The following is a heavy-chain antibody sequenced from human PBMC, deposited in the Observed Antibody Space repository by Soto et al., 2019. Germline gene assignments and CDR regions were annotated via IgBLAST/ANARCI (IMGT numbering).Heavy chain of an antibody. V-gene: IGHV3-7*03. CDR3: ARVGDSLYFDWSHFDY. CDR2: IKQDGSEK. CDR1: GFTFSSYW. D-gene: IGHD3-9*01. Sequence: GGSLRLSCAASGFTFSSYWMSWVRQAPGKGLEWVANIKQDGSEKYYVDSVKGRFTISRDNAKNSLYLQMNSLRAEDTAVYYCARVGDSLYFDWSHFDYWGQGTLVTVSS. J-gene: IGHJ4*02.